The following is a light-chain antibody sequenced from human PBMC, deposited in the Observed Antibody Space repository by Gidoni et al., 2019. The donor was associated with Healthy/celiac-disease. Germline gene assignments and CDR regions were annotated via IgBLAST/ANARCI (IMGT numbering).Light chain of an antibody. V-gene: IGLV2-11*01. CDR2: DVS. Sequence: QSALPQPRSVSGSPGQSVTISCTGTSSDVGGYNYVSWYQQHPGKAPKLMIYDVSKRPSGVPDRFPGSKSGNTASLTISGLQAEDEADYYCCSYAGSYTHVVVGGGTKLTVL. CDR3: CSYAGSYTHVV. CDR1: SSDVGGYNY. J-gene: IGLJ2*01.